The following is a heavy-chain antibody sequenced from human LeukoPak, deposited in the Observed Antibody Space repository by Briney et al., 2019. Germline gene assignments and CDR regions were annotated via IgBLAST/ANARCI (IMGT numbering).Heavy chain of an antibody. D-gene: IGHD1-7*01. CDR3: ARELSGTTSYYFDY. Sequence: GGSLRLSCAASGFTFGSYEMNWVRQAPGRGLEWVSYISTSGNTRYYADSVKGRFTISRDNAKNSLYLQMNSLRVEDTAVYYCARELSGTTSYYFDYWGQGTLVTVSS. J-gene: IGHJ4*02. V-gene: IGHV3-48*03. CDR1: GFTFGSYE. CDR2: ISTSGNTR.